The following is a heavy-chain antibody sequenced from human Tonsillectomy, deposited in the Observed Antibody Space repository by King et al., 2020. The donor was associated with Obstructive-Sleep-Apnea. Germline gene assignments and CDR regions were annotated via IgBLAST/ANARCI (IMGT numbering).Heavy chain of an antibody. D-gene: IGHD4-17*01. Sequence: QLQESGPGLVKPSETLSLTCTVSGGSISSSSYYWGWIRQPPGKGLEWIGSIYYSGSTYYNPSLKSRVTISVDTSKNQFSLKLSSVTAADTAVYYCARDPPSKYDYGDDGGMDVWGQGTTVTVSS. CDR2: IYYSGST. V-gene: IGHV4-39*07. CDR3: ARDPPSKYDYGDDGGMDV. J-gene: IGHJ6*02. CDR1: GGSISSSSYY.